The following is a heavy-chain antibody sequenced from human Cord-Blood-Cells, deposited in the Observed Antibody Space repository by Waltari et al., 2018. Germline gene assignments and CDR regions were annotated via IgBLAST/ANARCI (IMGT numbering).Heavy chain of an antibody. V-gene: IGHV1-24*01. CDR1: GYTLPELS. D-gene: IGHD4-17*01. CDR3: ATVKGDYGDYGWYFDL. CDR2: FDPEDGET. J-gene: IGHJ2*01. Sequence: QVQLVQSGAEVKKPGASVKVSCKVSGYTLPELSMNWVRQAPGKGLEWMGSFDPEDGETIYAKKFQGRVTMTEDTSTDTAYMELSSLRSEDTAVYYCATVKGDYGDYGWYFDLWGRGTLVTVSS.